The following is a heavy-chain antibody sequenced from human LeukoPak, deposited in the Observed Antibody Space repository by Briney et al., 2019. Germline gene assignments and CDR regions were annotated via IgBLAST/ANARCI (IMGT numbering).Heavy chain of an antibody. CDR1: GGSISSHF. J-gene: IGHJ5*02. D-gene: IGHD4-23*01. V-gene: IGHV4-59*08. CDR3: ARQLGGNSGWFDP. Sequence: SETLSLTCTVSGGSISSHFWSWIRQPPGKGLEWIGYIYYSGSTNYNPSLKSRVTISVDTSKNQFSLKLSSVTAADTAVYYCARQLGGNSGWFDPWGQGTLVTVSS. CDR2: IYYSGST.